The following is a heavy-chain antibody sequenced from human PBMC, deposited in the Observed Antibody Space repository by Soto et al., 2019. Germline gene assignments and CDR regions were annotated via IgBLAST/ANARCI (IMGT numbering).Heavy chain of an antibody. D-gene: IGHD1-26*01. Sequence: EVQLLESGGGLVQPGGSLRLSCAASGFTFSSYAMSWVRQAPGKGLEWVSAISGSGGSTYYADSVKGRFTISRDNSKNTLYLQMHSLRAEEKAVYYCAKCHKVGAPRLLALDYCGKGTLVTVSS. V-gene: IGHV3-23*01. CDR1: GFTFSSYA. CDR2: ISGSGGST. CDR3: AKCHKVGAPRLLALDY. J-gene: IGHJ4*02.